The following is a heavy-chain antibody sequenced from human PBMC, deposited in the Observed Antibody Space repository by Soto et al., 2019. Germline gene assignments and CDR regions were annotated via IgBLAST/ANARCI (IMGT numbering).Heavy chain of an antibody. Sequence: LRLSCAASGFTFSTYVMHWVRQAPGKGLEWVAVLWYDGTNENYAGSVKGRFTISRDNSKNTLYLQMNSLRVEDTAVYYCATEGKYKYAHDYWGQGTLVTVSS. CDR2: LWYDGTNE. V-gene: IGHV3-33*01. CDR3: ATEGKYKYAHDY. J-gene: IGHJ4*02. D-gene: IGHD2-2*01. CDR1: GFTFSTYV.